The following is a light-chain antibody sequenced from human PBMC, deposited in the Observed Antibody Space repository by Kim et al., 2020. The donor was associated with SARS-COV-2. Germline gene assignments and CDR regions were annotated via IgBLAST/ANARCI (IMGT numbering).Light chain of an antibody. CDR1: NHGGKP. CDR3: QVYDSSSDHVV. CDR2: YDS. V-gene: IGLV3-21*01. Sequence: APGKTARITCGGGNHGGKPVHWYQQKPGQAPTLVIYYDSDRPSGIPERFSGSNSGNTATLTISRVEAGDEADYYCQVYDSSSDHVVFGGGTKLTVL. J-gene: IGLJ2*01.